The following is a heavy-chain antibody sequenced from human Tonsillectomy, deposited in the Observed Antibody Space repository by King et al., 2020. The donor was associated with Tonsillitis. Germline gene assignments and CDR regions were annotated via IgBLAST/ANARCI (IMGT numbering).Heavy chain of an antibody. CDR3: ARGWLRGVIKNWFDP. Sequence: VQLQQWGAGLLKPSETLSLTCAVYGGSFSGYYWSWIRQPPGKGLEWIGEINHSGSTNYNPSLKSRVTVSVDTSKNQFSLKLSSVTAADTAVYYCARGWLRGVIKNWFDPWGQGTLVTVSS. CDR1: GGSFSGYY. J-gene: IGHJ5*02. CDR2: INHSGST. V-gene: IGHV4-34*01. D-gene: IGHD3-10*01.